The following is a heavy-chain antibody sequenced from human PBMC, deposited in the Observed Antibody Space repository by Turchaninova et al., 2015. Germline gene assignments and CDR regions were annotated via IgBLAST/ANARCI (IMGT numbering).Heavy chain of an antibody. D-gene: IGHD4-17*01. CDR3: AKDQRYGDLPNFCFDF. CDR2: IRGSGCNT. Sequence: VQLLESVGGLVQPGGSLMLSWFFRGLNFSSDAMTCCPLATGKGFEWVTTIRGSGCNTYYTDPAKGRFTISRDKSNNTLYLLMNSLRAEDTAVYYCAKDQRYGDLPNFCFDFWGQGTLVTVSS. J-gene: IGHJ4*02. V-gene: IGHV3-23*01. CDR1: GLNFSSDA.